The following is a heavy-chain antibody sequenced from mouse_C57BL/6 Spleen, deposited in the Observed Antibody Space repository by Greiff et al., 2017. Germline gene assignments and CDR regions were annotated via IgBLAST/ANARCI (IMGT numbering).Heavy chain of an antibody. CDR1: GYTFTSYW. CDR3: ARTAQATYVPFDY. V-gene: IGHV1-7*01. Sequence: VQLQQSGAELAKPGASVKLSCKASGYTFTSYWMHWVKQRPGQGLEWIGYINPSSGYTKYNQKFKDKATLPADKSSSTAYMQLSSLTYEDSAVXYCARTAQATYVPFDYWGQGTTLTVSS. CDR2: INPSSGYT. J-gene: IGHJ2*01. D-gene: IGHD3-2*02.